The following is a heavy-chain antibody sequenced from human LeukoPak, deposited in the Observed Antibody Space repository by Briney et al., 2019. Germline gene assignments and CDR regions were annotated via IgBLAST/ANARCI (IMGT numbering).Heavy chain of an antibody. CDR1: GFTFSSYW. CDR2: INSDGSST. J-gene: IGHJ6*02. D-gene: IGHD5-12*01. CDR3: AREKGGYSGYDYQYYYHGMDV. Sequence: GGSLRLSCAASGFTFSSYWMHWVRQAPGKGLVWVSRINSDGSSTSYADSVKGRFTISRDNAKNTLYLQMNSLRAEDTAVYYCAREKGGYSGYDYQYYYHGMDVWGQGTTVTVSS. V-gene: IGHV3-74*01.